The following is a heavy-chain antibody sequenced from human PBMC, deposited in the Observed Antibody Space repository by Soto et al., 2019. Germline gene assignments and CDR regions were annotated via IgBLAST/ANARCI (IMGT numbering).Heavy chain of an antibody. CDR2: IYYSGST. CDR3: ARGGIAAGNWFDP. D-gene: IGHD6-13*01. Sequence: SETLSLTCTVSGGSIIRGDYYWSWIRQPPGKGLEWIGYIYYSGSTYYNPSLKSRVTISVDTSKNQFSLKLSSVTAADTAVYYCARGGIAAGNWFDPWGQGTLVTVSS. CDR1: GGSIIRGDYY. V-gene: IGHV4-30-4*01. J-gene: IGHJ5*02.